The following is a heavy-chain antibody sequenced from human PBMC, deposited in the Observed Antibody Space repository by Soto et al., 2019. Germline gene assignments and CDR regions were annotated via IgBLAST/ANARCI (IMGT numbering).Heavy chain of an antibody. D-gene: IGHD2-2*01. CDR3: ARDRRYCSSTSCYYYYYVMAV. J-gene: IGHJ6*02. Sequence: SETLSLTCTVSGGSISSYYWSWIRQPPGKGLEWIGYIYYSGSTNYNPSLKSRVTISVDTSKNQFSLKLSSVTAADTAVYYCARDRRYCSSTSCYYYYYVMAVWGQGTTVTVSS. CDR2: IYYSGST. V-gene: IGHV4-59*01. CDR1: GGSISSYY.